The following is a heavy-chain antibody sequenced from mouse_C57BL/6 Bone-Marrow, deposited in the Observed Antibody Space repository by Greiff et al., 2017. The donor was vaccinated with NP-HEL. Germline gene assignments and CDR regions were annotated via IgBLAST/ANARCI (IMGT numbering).Heavy chain of an antibody. J-gene: IGHJ3*01. CDR3: ARGPIYDGYYGFAY. CDR2: IDPSDSYT. V-gene: IGHV1-69*01. CDR1: GYTFTSYW. Sequence: VQLQQPGAELVMPGASVKLSCKASGYTFTSYWMHWVKQRPGQGLEWIGEIDPSDSYTNYNQKFKGKSTLTVDKFSSTAYMQLSSLTSEDSAVYYCARGPIYDGYYGFAYWGQGTLVTVSA. D-gene: IGHD2-3*01.